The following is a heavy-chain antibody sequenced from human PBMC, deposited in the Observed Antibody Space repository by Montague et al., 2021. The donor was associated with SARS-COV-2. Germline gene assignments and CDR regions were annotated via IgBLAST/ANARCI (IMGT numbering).Heavy chain of an antibody. Sequence: SETLSLTCTVSGDSISSLHYCWVWIRQSPGQGLEWIGNVFYRGSTYYNPTLRSRVSISVDTSKNQFALRLWSVTASDTAIYYCARRAGVMGDTRFDYWGQGILVPVSS. CDR2: VFYRGST. J-gene: IGHJ4*03. CDR1: GDSISSLHYC. D-gene: IGHD1-26*01. CDR3: ARRAGVMGDTRFDY. V-gene: IGHV4-39*01.